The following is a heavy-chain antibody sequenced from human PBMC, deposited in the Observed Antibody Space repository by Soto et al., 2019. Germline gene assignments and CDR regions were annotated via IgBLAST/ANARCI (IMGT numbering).Heavy chain of an antibody. CDR1: GYTFTSYY. CDR3: AKAARPKKHPFYYYYMDV. D-gene: IGHD6-6*01. Sequence: ASVKVSCKASGYTFTSYYMHWVRQAPGQGLEWMGIINPSDGSTSYAQKFQGRVTMTRDTSTSTVYMELSSLRSEDTAVYYCAKAARPKKHPFYYYYMDVWGKGTTVTVSS. J-gene: IGHJ6*03. CDR2: INPSDGST. V-gene: IGHV1-46*03.